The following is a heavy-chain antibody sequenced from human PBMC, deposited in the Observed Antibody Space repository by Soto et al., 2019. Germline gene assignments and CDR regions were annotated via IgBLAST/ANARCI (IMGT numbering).Heavy chain of an antibody. Sequence: EVQLLESGGGLVQPGGSLRLSCAASGFTFSSYAMSWVRQAPGKGLEWVSAISGSGGSTYYADSVKGRFTISRDNSKNPLYLQMNGLRAEDTAVYYCAKEYRSSWYPPGEDPWGQGTLVTVSS. CDR3: AKEYRSSWYPPGEDP. CDR2: ISGSGGST. J-gene: IGHJ5*02. CDR1: GFTFSSYA. D-gene: IGHD6-13*01. V-gene: IGHV3-23*01.